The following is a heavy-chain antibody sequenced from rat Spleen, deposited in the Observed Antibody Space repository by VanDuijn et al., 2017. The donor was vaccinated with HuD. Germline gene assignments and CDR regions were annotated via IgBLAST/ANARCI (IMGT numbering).Heavy chain of an antibody. CDR2: ISPSGGST. CDR1: GFTFSNYG. D-gene: IGHD4-3*01. V-gene: IGHV5-19*01. J-gene: IGHJ3*01. Sequence: EVQLVESGGGLVQPGRSLKLSCAASGFTFSNYGMHWIRQAPTKGLEWFASISPSGGSTYYRDSVKGRFTISRDNAKSTLYLQMDSLRSEDTATYYCATGDSGYDWFAYWGQGTLVTVSS. CDR3: ATGDSGYDWFAY.